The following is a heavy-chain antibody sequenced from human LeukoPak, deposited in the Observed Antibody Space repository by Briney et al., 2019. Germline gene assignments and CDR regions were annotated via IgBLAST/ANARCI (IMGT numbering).Heavy chain of an antibody. CDR1: GGSISSGSYY. D-gene: IGHD3-10*01. J-gene: IGHJ5*02. CDR3: ARHRLYYGSFQFDP. Sequence: NSSETLSLTCTVSGGSISSGSYYWSWIRQPAGKGLEWIGRIYTSGSTNYNPSLKSRVTISVDTSKNQFSLKLSSVTAADTAVYYCARHRLYYGSFQFDPWGQGTLVTVSS. V-gene: IGHV4-61*02. CDR2: IYTSGST.